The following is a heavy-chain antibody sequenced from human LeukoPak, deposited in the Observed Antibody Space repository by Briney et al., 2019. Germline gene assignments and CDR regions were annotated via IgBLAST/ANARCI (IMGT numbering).Heavy chain of an antibody. D-gene: IGHD2-2*03. CDR1: GGTFSSYA. CDR3: ALDIVVVPAAIEYFQH. V-gene: IGHV1-69*01. J-gene: IGHJ1*01. Sequence: SVTVTCKASGGTFSSYAISWVRQAPGQGLEWMGGIIPIFGTANYAQKFQGRVPITADEYTSTAYMELSSLRSEDTAVYYYALDIVVVPAAIEYFQHWGQGTLVTVSS. CDR2: IIPIFGTA.